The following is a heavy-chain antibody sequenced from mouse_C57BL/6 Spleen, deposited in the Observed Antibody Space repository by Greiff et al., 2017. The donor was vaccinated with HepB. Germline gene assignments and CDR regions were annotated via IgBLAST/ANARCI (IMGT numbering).Heavy chain of an antibody. Sequence: QVQLQQSGAELMKPGASVKLSCKATGYTFTGYWIEWVKQRPGHGLEWIGEILPGSGSTNYNEKFKGKATFTADTSSNTAYMQLSSLTTEDSAIYYCASLYYSNTWFAYWGQGTLVTVSA. CDR2: ILPGSGST. D-gene: IGHD2-5*01. CDR3: ASLYYSNTWFAY. V-gene: IGHV1-9*01. J-gene: IGHJ3*01. CDR1: GYTFTGYW.